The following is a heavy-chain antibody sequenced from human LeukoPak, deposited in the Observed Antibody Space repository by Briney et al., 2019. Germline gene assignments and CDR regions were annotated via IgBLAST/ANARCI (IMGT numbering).Heavy chain of an antibody. V-gene: IGHV3-33*01. CDR3: ARDPSGVAYHYYMDV. CDR2: IWYDGSNK. J-gene: IGHJ6*03. CDR1: GFTFSSYG. Sequence: PGRSLRLSCAASGFTFSSYGMHWVRQAPGKGLEWVAVIWYDGSNKYYADSVKGRFTISRDNSKNTLYLQMNSLRAEDTAVYYCARDPSGVAYHYYMDVWGKGTTVTVSS. D-gene: IGHD3-3*01.